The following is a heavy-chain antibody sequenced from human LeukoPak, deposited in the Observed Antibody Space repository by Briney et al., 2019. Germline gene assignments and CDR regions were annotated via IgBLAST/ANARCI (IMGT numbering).Heavy chain of an antibody. CDR2: ISADGASA. J-gene: IGHJ5*02. Sequence: PGGSLRLSCAASGFTFSNYAMSWVRQAPGKGLEWVSAISADGASAYYADSVKGRFTISRDNSKNTLYLQMNSLRAEDTAVYYCAKDPYSSDGLNWFDPWGQGTLVTVSS. CDR1: GFTFSNYA. V-gene: IGHV3-23*01. D-gene: IGHD6-19*01. CDR3: AKDPYSSDGLNWFDP.